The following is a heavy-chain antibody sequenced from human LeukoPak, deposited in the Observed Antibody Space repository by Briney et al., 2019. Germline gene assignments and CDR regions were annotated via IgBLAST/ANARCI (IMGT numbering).Heavy chain of an antibody. CDR3: ASPTLYYYDSSGYKGAFDI. CDR2: IIPILGIA. J-gene: IGHJ3*02. CDR1: GGTFSSYA. D-gene: IGHD3-22*01. V-gene: IGHV1-69*04. Sequence: SVKVSCKASGGTFSSYAISWVRQAPGRGLEWMGRIIPILGIANYAQKFQGRVTFTADKSTSTAYMELSSLRSEDTAVYYCASPTLYYYDSSGYKGAFDIWGQGTMVTVSS.